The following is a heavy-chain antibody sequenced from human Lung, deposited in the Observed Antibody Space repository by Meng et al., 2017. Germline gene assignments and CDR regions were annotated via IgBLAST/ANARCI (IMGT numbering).Heavy chain of an antibody. CDR3: ASWIYSCGWQ. Sequence: QVALPKSGPGLVKPSGTLSLTLVVSGGSISSIDWWSWVRQPPGKGLEWIGEIYHGGDTNYNPSLKSRVTIAIDRSKNQFSLKLSSVTAADTAVYYCASWIYSCGWQWGQGTLVTVSS. J-gene: IGHJ4*02. D-gene: IGHD6-19*01. CDR2: IYHGGDT. CDR1: GGSISSIDW. V-gene: IGHV4/OR15-8*02.